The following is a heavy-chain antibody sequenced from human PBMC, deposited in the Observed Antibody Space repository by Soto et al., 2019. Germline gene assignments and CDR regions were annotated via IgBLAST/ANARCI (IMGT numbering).Heavy chain of an antibody. V-gene: IGHV1-18*04. CDR1: GYPFSKYG. Sequence: QLQLVQSGAEVERPGASVRVSCKAYGYPFSKYGISWIRQAPGQGLEWMGWIKPDNGDTNYAQKFQGRVTMTTDTSSTTAYMELRRLRADDTDVYYCATSYDSGFDPWGQGNRVSVSS. CDR2: IKPDNGDT. D-gene: IGHD5-12*01. CDR3: ATSYDSGFDP. J-gene: IGHJ5*02.